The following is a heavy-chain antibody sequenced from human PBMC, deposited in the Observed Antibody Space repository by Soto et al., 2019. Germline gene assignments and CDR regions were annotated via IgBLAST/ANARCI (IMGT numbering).Heavy chain of an antibody. D-gene: IGHD6-6*01. Sequence: QVQLVESGGGVVQPGRSLRLSCAASGFTFSSYAMHWVRQAPGKGLEWVAVISYDGSNKYYADSVKGRFTISRDNSKNTLYLQMNSLRAEDTAVYYCARYSSSSETPILYWYFDLWGRGTLVTVSS. J-gene: IGHJ2*01. CDR1: GFTFSSYA. CDR3: ARYSSSSETPILYWYFDL. V-gene: IGHV3-30-3*01. CDR2: ISYDGSNK.